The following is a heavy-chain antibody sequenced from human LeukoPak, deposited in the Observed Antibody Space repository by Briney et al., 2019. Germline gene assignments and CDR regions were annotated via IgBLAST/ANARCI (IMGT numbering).Heavy chain of an antibody. D-gene: IGHD3-3*01. CDR2: IRSNAYGGTT. CDR3: ARVHYDFWSAYYNVGHYFDY. CDR1: GFTFGDFT. J-gene: IGHJ4*02. Sequence: GGSLRLSCTASGFTFGDFTMTWVRQAPGKGLEWVGFIRSNAYGGTTEYAASVKGRFIISRDDSNSVAYLHMTSLRTEDTAMYYCARVHYDFWSAYYNVGHYFDYWGQGTLVTVSS. V-gene: IGHV3-49*04.